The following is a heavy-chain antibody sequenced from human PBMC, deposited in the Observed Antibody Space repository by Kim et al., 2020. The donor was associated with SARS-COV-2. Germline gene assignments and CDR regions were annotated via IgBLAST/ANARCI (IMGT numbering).Heavy chain of an antibody. J-gene: IGHJ5*02. CDR3: AREKCSSTSCYDYDP. D-gene: IGHD2-2*01. V-gene: IGHV1-8*01. CDR1: GYTFTSYD. CDR2: MNPNSGNT. Sequence: ASVKVSCKASGYTFTSYDINWVRQATGQGLEWMGWMNPNSGNTGYAQKFQGRVTMTRNTSISTAYMELSSLRSEDTAVYYCAREKCSSTSCYDYDPRGQGTLVTVSS.